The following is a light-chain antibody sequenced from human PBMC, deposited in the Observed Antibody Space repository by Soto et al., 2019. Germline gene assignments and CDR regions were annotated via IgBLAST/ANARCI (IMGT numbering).Light chain of an antibody. CDR1: SSNIGSNT. Sequence: QSVLTQAPSASGTPGLRVTISCSGSSSNIGSNTVSWYQQVPGTAPKVLIYSNDQRPSGVPDRFSGSKSGTSASLAIGGLQSEDESDYYCAAWDGSLSGWVFGGGTKLTVL. CDR3: AAWDGSLSGWV. CDR2: SND. V-gene: IGLV1-44*01. J-gene: IGLJ3*02.